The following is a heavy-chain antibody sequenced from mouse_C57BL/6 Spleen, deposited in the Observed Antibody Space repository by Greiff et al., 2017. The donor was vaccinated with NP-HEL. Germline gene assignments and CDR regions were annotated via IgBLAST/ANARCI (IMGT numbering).Heavy chain of an antibody. V-gene: IGHV5-17*01. CDR1: GFTFSDYG. CDR3: ARSKVSWFAY. CDR2: ISSGSSTI. J-gene: IGHJ3*01. Sequence: DVMLVESGGGLVKPGGSLKLSCAASGFTFSDYGMHWVRQAPEKGLEWVAYISSGSSTIYYADTVKGRFTISRDNAKNTLFLQMTSLRSEDTAMYYCARSKVSWFAYWGQGTLVTVSA.